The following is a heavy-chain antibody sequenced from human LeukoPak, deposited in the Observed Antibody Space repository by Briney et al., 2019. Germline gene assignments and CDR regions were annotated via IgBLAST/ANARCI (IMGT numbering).Heavy chain of an antibody. D-gene: IGHD3-3*01. J-gene: IGHJ4*02. CDR2: IIPIFGTA. V-gene: IGHV1-69*01. Sequence: SVKVSCKASGGTFSSYAISWVRQAPGQGLEWMGGIIPIFGTANYAQKFQGRVTITADESTSTAYMELSSLRSEDTAVYYCASLPTTIFGSYFDYWGQGTLVTVSS. CDR1: GGTFSSYA. CDR3: ASLPTTIFGSYFDY.